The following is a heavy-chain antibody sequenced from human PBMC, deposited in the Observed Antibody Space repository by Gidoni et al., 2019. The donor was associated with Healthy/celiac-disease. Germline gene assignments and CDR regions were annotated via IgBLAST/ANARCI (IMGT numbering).Heavy chain of an antibody. J-gene: IGHJ5*02. CDR1: GGTVSSYA. V-gene: IGHV1-69*01. CDR3: ARGLRIAVAVTPFDP. CDR2: IIPIFCTA. Sequence: QVQLVQSGAEVKQPGSAVKVSCKASGGTVSSYAISWVRQAPGQGLECMGGIIPIFCTANYAQKFQSRVTIPADDSTSTAYMELSSLRAEDTAVYYCARGLRIAVAVTPFDPWGQGTLVTVSS. D-gene: IGHD6-19*01.